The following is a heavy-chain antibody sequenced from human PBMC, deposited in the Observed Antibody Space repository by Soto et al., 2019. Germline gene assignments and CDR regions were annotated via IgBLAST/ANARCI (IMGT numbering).Heavy chain of an antibody. CDR1: GGSFSDYY. D-gene: IGHD3-22*01. CDR2: IDHSGST. CDR3: AGHIGYYYGVDY. Sequence: QVQLQQWGAGLLKPSETLSLNCVVYGGSFSDYYWTWIRQPPGKGLEWIGEIDHSGSTNYTPSLKSRVTISVDTSKNQFSLKLSSVTAADTAVYYCAGHIGYYYGVDYWGQGALVTVSS. J-gene: IGHJ4*02. V-gene: IGHV4-34*01.